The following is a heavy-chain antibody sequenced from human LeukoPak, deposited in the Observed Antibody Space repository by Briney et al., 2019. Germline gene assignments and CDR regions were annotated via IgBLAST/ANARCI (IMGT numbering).Heavy chain of an antibody. CDR1: GGPISSGGYY. CDR2: IYYSGST. V-gene: IGHV4-31*03. Sequence: SQTLSLTCTVSGGPISSGGYYWTWLRPHPGKGLEWIGYIYYSGSTYYNPSLKSRVTISVDTSKNQFSLKLCSVTAADTAVYYCARVADEWEIPYYGMDVWGQGTTVTVSS. J-gene: IGHJ6*02. CDR3: ARVADEWEIPYYGMDV. D-gene: IGHD1-26*01.